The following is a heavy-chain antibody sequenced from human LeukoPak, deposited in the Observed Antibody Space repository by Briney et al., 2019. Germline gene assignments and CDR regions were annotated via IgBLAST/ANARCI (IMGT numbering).Heavy chain of an antibody. J-gene: IGHJ4*02. CDR3: AKKTESTGEAFDY. D-gene: IGHD7-27*01. CDR1: GLTFSDYH. CDR2: ISDNGRTK. Sequence: GGSLRLSCAASGLTFSDYHMSWIRQAPGKGLEWVSHISDNGRTKYYANSVQGRFTVSRDNAKNSLYLQMNSLRAEDTAVYYCAKKTESTGEAFDYWGQGTQVTVSS. V-gene: IGHV3-11*01.